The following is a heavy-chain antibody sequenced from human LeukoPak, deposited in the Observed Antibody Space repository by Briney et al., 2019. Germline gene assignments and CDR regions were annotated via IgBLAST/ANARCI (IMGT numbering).Heavy chain of an antibody. Sequence: GGSLRLSCAASAFTFSIYDMHWVRQATGKGLEWVSTIGTAGATFYSGSVRNRLTISRENAKNSLYLQMNSLRAGDTAVYYCARGRGSYSDYWGQGTLVTVSS. CDR1: AFTFSIYD. CDR2: IGTAGAT. V-gene: IGHV3-13*01. CDR3: ARGRGSYSDY. D-gene: IGHD1-26*01. J-gene: IGHJ4*02.